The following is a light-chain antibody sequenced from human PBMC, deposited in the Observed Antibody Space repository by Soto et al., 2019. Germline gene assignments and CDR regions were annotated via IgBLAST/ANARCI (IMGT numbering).Light chain of an antibody. V-gene: IGKV3-15*01. CDR1: QSVRNN. J-gene: IGKJ5*01. CDR3: QKYNNWQPIT. Sequence: EIRMTQYPATRSVSPGERATLFCRASQSVRNNLAWYQKKPGQAPRLLSYYASTRATGIPARFSGSGSGTEFTLTISSLQSEDFALFYCQKYNNWQPITFGQGTRLELK. CDR2: YAS.